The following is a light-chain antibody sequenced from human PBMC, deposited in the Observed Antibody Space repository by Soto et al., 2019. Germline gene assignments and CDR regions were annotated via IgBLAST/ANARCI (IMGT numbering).Light chain of an antibody. CDR2: SND. Sequence: QSKITQPPSTSGTPGQRVSISCSGGSSNIGTNTVNWYQHLPGTAPKLLIFSNDERPSGVPDRFSGSKSGTSASLAISGLQSDDEADYYCATWDDSLNGVVFGGRTKVTVL. J-gene: IGLJ2*01. V-gene: IGLV1-44*01. CDR3: ATWDDSLNGVV. CDR1: SSNIGTNT.